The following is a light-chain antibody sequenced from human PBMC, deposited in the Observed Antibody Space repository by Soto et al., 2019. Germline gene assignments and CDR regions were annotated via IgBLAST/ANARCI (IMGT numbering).Light chain of an antibody. CDR1: QTVNNY. CDR3: QQHNGWPLT. J-gene: IGKJ4*01. CDR2: GVS. V-gene: IGKV3-15*01. Sequence: EIVMTQSPATLSVFPGERATLSCRASQTVNNYLAWYQQKPGQAPRLLNYGVSTRATGIPARFSGSGSGTEFTLAINSLQPEDSAVYYCQQHNGWPLTFGAGTKVEIK.